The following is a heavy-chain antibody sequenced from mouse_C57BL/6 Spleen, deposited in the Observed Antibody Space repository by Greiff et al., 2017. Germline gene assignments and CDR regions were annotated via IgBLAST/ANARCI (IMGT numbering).Heavy chain of an antibody. CDR3: ARGEGWDY. J-gene: IGHJ2*01. D-gene: IGHD3-3*01. Sequence: QVQLQQSGAELVKPGASVKLSCKASGYTFTSYWMQWVKQRPGQGLEWIGEIDPSDSYTNYNQKFKGKATLTVDTSSSTAYMQLSSLTSEDSAVYYCARGEGWDYWGQGTTLTVSS. CDR2: IDPSDSYT. CDR1: GYTFTSYW. V-gene: IGHV1-50*01.